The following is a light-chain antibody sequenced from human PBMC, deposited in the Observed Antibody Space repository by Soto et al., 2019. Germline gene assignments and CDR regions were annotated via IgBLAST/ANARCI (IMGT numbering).Light chain of an antibody. CDR3: QQYGSSPYT. Sequence: EIVLTQSPGTLSLSPGERATLSCRASQSVRSSYLAWYQQKPGQAPRLLIYGASSRATGIQDRFSGSGSGTDFTLTISRLEPEDFAVYYCQQYGSSPYTFGQGTKLEIK. J-gene: IGKJ2*01. CDR2: GAS. CDR1: QSVRSSY. V-gene: IGKV3-20*01.